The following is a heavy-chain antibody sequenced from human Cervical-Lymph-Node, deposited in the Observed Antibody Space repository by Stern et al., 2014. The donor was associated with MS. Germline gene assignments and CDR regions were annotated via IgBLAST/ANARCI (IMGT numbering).Heavy chain of an antibody. Sequence: LVESGGGVVQPRGSLRLSCVASGFTFCSQWMHWVRQAPGKGLVWVSRINSDGSSTSYADSVKGRFTISRDNAKKTLYLQMDSLRAEDTAVYYCARSNYGMDVWGQGTTVAVSS. CDR1: GFTFCSQW. D-gene: IGHD2-8*01. CDR2: INSDGSST. CDR3: ARSNYGMDV. J-gene: IGHJ6*02. V-gene: IGHV3-74*02.